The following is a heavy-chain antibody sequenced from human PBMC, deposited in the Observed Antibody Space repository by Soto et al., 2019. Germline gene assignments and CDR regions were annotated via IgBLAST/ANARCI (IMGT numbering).Heavy chain of an antibody. J-gene: IGHJ6*02. V-gene: IGHV3-43*01. Sequence: GGSLRLSCAASGFTFDDYTMHWVRQAPGKGLEWVSLISWDGGSTYYADSVKGRFTISRDNSKNSLYLQMNSLRTEDTALYYCAKDIWDSSSWRDTYYYYGMDVWGQGTTVTVSS. CDR2: ISWDGGST. CDR3: AKDIWDSSSWRDTYYYYGMDV. CDR1: GFTFDDYT. D-gene: IGHD6-13*01.